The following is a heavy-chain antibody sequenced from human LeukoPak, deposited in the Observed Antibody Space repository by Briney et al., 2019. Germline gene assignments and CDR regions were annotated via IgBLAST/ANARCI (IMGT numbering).Heavy chain of an antibody. Sequence: ASVKVSCKASGYSFTAYYMHWVRHAPGEGLEWMGWINPQSGGTHYAQKFQGRVTMTRDTSITTAYMELSRLTSDDTALYYCARNIGVGPNGDSWGQGTLVTVSS. D-gene: IGHD6-19*01. V-gene: IGHV1-2*02. CDR1: GYSFTAYY. CDR3: ARNIGVGPNGDS. J-gene: IGHJ4*02. CDR2: INPQSGGT.